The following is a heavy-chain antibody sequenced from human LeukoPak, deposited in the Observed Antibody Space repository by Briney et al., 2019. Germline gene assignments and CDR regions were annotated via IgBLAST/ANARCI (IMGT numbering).Heavy chain of an antibody. Sequence: GGSLRLSCAASGFTFSSYAMSWVRQAPGRGLEWVSAISGHGGSTYYADSVKGRFTISRDNSKNTLYLQMNSLRAEDTAVYYCAKVGSGVPAAAYYYYYYMDVWGKGTTVTVSS. V-gene: IGHV3-23*01. CDR2: ISGHGGST. J-gene: IGHJ6*03. D-gene: IGHD2-2*01. CDR3: AKVGSGVPAAAYYYYYYMDV. CDR1: GFTFSSYA.